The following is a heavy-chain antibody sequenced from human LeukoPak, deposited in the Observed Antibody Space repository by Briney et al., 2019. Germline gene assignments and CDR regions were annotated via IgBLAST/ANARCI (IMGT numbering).Heavy chain of an antibody. CDR3: AREAIITKGIDAFDI. D-gene: IGHD3-22*01. Sequence: GGSLRLSCAASGFTVSSNYMSWVRQAPGKGLEWVSVIYSGGSTYYADSVKGRFTISRDNSKSTLYIQMNSLRAEDTAVYYCAREAIITKGIDAFDIWGQGTLVTVSS. CDR2: IYSGGST. J-gene: IGHJ3*02. V-gene: IGHV3-53*01. CDR1: GFTVSSNY.